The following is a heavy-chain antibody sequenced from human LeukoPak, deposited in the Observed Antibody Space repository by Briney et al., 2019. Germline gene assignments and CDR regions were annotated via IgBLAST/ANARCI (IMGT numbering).Heavy chain of an antibody. D-gene: IGHD3-3*01. CDR3: ARVTIFGVVDAFDI. CDR2: IYHSGST. J-gene: IGHJ3*02. V-gene: IGHV4-38-2*02. CDR1: DYSISSGYY. Sequence: PSETLSLTCSVSDYSISSGYYWGWIRQPPGKGLEWIGSIYHSGSTYYNPSLKSRVTISVDTSKNQFSLKLSSVTAADTAVYYCARVTIFGVVDAFDIWGQGTMVTVSS.